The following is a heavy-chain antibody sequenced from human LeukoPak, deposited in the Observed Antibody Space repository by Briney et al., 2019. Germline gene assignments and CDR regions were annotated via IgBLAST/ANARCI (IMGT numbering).Heavy chain of an antibody. CDR3: VRDSGFCTTTSCYDAGGWFDP. V-gene: IGHV3-23*01. J-gene: IGHJ5*02. CDR1: GFTFNTYG. D-gene: IGHD2-2*01. Sequence: GGSLRLSCAASGFTFNTYGMSWVRQAPGKGLEWVSSSSGSTGTTYYADSVKGRFTISRDNSKNTVYLQMNSLRAEDTAVYYCVRDSGFCTTTSCYDAGGWFDPWGQGTLVTVSS. CDR2: SSGSTGTT.